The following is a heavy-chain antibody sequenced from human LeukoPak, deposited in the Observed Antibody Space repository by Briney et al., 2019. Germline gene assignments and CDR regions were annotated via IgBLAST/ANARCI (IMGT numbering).Heavy chain of an antibody. CDR1: GFTFNSYW. CDR2: INSDGSRT. V-gene: IGHV3-74*01. D-gene: IGHD3-10*01. CDR3: ARSMVRGGYAFDI. J-gene: IGHJ3*02. Sequence: GGSLRLSCAAPGFTFNSYWMHWVRQAPGKGLVWVSSINSDGSRTTYADSVKGRFTISRDNAKNSLYLQMNSLRDEDTAVYYCARSMVRGGYAFDIWGQGTMVTVSS.